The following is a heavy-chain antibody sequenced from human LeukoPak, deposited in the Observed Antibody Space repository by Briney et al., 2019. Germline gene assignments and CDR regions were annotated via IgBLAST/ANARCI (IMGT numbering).Heavy chain of an antibody. J-gene: IGHJ4*02. V-gene: IGHV4-4*07. CDR1: GGTLNSFY. CDR2: VYSNGGT. Sequence: SETLSLTCSVSGGTLNSFYWSWIRQPAGKGLEWIGRVYSNGGTNYNPSLKSRVSMSVDTSKNEFSLRLSSVTAADTAVYYCARDRIYDTSACYLYFDYWGQGALVTVSS. CDR3: ARDRIYDTSACYLYFDY. D-gene: IGHD3-22*01.